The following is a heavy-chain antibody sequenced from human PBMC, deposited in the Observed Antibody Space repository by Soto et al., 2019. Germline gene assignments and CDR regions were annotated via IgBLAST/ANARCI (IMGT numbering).Heavy chain of an antibody. CDR1: GFTFSGYG. CDR2: IWYDGSNK. CDR3: ARDSYYDSSGHYSGVGGFDY. V-gene: IGHV3-33*01. Sequence: GSLRLSCAASGFTFSGYGMHWVRQAPGKGLEWVTFIWYDGSNKYYADSVKGRFTISRDKSKNTLYLQMNNLRAEDTAVYYCARDSYYDSSGHYSGVGGFDYWGQGTLVTVSS. J-gene: IGHJ4*02. D-gene: IGHD3-22*01.